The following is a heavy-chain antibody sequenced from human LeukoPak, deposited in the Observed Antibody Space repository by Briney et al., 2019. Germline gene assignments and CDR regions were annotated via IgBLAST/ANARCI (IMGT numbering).Heavy chain of an antibody. CDR3: ARGGGGSFDR. Sequence: GGSLRLSCAASGYTFSTYSMNWVRQAPGKGLEWVSDISSTSSIIYYADSVKGRFVISRDNDKNSLYLQMNSLRAEDTAVYYCARGGGGSFDRWGQGTLVTVSS. D-gene: IGHD3-10*01. V-gene: IGHV3-48*01. CDR2: ISSTSSII. CDR1: GYTFSTYS. J-gene: IGHJ5*02.